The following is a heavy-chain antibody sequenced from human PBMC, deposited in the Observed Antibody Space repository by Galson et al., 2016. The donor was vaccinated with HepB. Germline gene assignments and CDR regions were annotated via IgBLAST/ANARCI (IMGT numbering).Heavy chain of an antibody. D-gene: IGHD2-15*01. Sequence: SLRLSCAASGFTFSAYSMHWVRQAPGKGLEWVAVISYDERNEFYVDSVKGRFTISRDNAKKKVYLQMRSLRPEDTAVYYCARGKDCSVATYCSFDHWGQGTLVTVSA. CDR1: GFTFSAYS. CDR3: ARGKDCSVATYCSFDH. V-gene: IGHV3-30*15. CDR2: ISYDERNE. J-gene: IGHJ4*02.